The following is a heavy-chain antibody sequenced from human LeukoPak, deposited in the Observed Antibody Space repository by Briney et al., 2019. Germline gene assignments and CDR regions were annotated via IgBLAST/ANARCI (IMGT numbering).Heavy chain of an antibody. Sequence: GGSLRLSCAASGFTFSSYSTNWVRQAPGKGLEWVSSISSSSSYIYYADSVKGRFTSSRDNAKNSLYLQMNSLRAEDTAVYYCATQREAYYYYMDVWGKGTTVTVSS. V-gene: IGHV3-21*01. J-gene: IGHJ6*03. CDR2: ISSSSSYI. CDR3: ATQREAYYYYMDV. CDR1: GFTFSSYS.